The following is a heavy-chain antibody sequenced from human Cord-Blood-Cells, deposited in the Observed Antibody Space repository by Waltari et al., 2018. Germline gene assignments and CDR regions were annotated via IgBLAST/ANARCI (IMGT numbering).Heavy chain of an antibody. V-gene: IGHV4-34*01. Sequence: QVQLQQWGAGLLKPSETLSLTCAVYGGSFSGYYWSWIRQPPGKGLEWIGEINHSGSTNYNPSLKGRVTISVDTSKTQFSLKLSSVTAADTAVYYCARGRKAARYDAFDIWGQGTMVTVSS. D-gene: IGHD6-6*01. J-gene: IGHJ3*02. CDR2: INHSGST. CDR1: GGSFSGYY. CDR3: ARGRKAARYDAFDI.